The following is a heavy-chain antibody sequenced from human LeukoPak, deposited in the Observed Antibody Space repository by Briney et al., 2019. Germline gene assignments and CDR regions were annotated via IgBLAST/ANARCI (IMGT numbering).Heavy chain of an antibody. Sequence: PGGSLRLSCAASGFTVSSHYMSWVRQAPGEGLEWVSVIYSDGSTYYADSVKGRFTISRDNSKNTLYLQLNTLRAEDTAVYYCAREAYSSGWYKDYWGQGTLVTVSS. CDR3: AREAYSSGWYKDY. CDR1: GFTVSSHY. D-gene: IGHD6-19*01. CDR2: IYSDGST. J-gene: IGHJ4*02. V-gene: IGHV3-53*01.